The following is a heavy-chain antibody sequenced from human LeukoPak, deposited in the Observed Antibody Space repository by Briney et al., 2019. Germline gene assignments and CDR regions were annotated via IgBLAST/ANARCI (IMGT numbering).Heavy chain of an antibody. Sequence: SETLSLTCAVYGGSFSGHYWSWIRQPPGKGLEWIGEINHSGSTNYNPSLKSRVTISVDTSKNHFSLKLSSVTAADTAVYYCARGQTIVGATGDFWGQGTLVTVSS. CDR3: ARGQTIVGATGDF. D-gene: IGHD1-26*01. CDR2: INHSGST. J-gene: IGHJ4*02. CDR1: GGSFSGHY. V-gene: IGHV4-34*01.